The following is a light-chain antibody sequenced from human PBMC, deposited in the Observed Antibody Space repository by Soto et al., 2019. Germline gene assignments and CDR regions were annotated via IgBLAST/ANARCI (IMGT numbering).Light chain of an antibody. V-gene: IGKV4-1*01. CDR2: WAS. J-gene: IGKJ4*01. Sequence: DIVMTQSPDSLSVSLGERATINCKSNQTLLYTSKNKNYLAWYQQRPGQSPKLLIYWASTRESGVPDRFSGSGSGTDFTLTISNLQAEDVAVYFCQQYLSLPLTFGGGTQVEI. CDR3: QQYLSLPLT. CDR1: QTLLYTSKNKNY.